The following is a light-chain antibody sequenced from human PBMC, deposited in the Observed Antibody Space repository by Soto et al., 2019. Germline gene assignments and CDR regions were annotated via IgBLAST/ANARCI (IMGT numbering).Light chain of an antibody. Sequence: EIVLTQSPATLSLSPGERATLSCRASQSVSSYLAWYQQKPGQAPRLLIYHASNRATGIPARLSRSGSGTDLTLTISSLEPEDFAVYYCQQRSNWPPYPFGQGTKLQIK. CDR1: QSVSSY. CDR2: HAS. CDR3: QQRSNWPPYP. V-gene: IGKV3-11*01. J-gene: IGKJ2*01.